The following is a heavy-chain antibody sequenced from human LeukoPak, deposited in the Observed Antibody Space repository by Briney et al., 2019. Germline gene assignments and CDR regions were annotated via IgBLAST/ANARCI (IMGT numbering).Heavy chain of an antibody. V-gene: IGHV2-5*02. J-gene: IGHJ5*02. D-gene: IGHD3-10*01. Sequence: SGPTLAKPTQTLTLTCSFSGFSLRTRGVGVGWIRQPPRKVLEWHALNYWEDDNRYSPSLKSRLTITKDTSKNPVVLTMTSMDPVDTATYYCAHENYYGSGSYYTDWFDPWGQGTLVTVSS. CDR2: NYWEDDN. CDR1: GFSLRTRGVG. CDR3: AHENYYGSGSYYTDWFDP.